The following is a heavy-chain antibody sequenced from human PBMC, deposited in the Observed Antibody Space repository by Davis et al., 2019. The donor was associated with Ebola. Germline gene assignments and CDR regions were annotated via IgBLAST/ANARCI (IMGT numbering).Heavy chain of an antibody. J-gene: IGHJ4*02. CDR1: GFTFSDYY. CDR3: ARAQDIVVVPAAVHFDY. V-gene: IGHV3-11*04. D-gene: IGHD2-2*01. CDR2: ISSSSSTI. Sequence: PGGSLRLSCAASGFTFSDYYMSWIRQAPGKGLEWVSYISSSSSTIYYADSVKGRFTISRDNAKNSLYLQMNSLRAEDTAVYYCARAQDIVVVPAAVHFDYWGQGTLVTVSS.